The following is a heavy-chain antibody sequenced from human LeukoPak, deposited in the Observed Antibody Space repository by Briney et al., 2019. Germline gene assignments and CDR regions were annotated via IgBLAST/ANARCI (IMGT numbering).Heavy chain of an antibody. D-gene: IGHD3-22*01. CDR3: ARGPSYDYDSSGYSI. V-gene: IGHV1-69*01. CDR2: IIPIFGTA. Sequence: GSSVKVSCKASGGTFRSYAISWVRQAPGQGLEWMGGIIPIFGTANYAQKFQGRVTITADESTSTAYMELSSLRSVDTAVYYCARGPSYDYDSSGYSIWGQGTLVTVSS. CDR1: GGTFRSYA. J-gene: IGHJ4*02.